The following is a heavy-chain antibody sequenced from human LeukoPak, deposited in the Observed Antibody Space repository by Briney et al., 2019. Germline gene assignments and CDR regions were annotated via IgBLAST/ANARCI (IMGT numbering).Heavy chain of an antibody. V-gene: IGHV1-2*02. Sequence: ASVKVSCKASGYTFTGYYMHWVRQAPGQGLEWMGWINPNSGGTNYAQKFRGRVTMTRDTSISTAYMELSRLRSDDTAVYYCARVSHHIVGACFDYWGQGTLVTVSS. CDR2: INPNSGGT. J-gene: IGHJ4*02. CDR1: GYTFTGYY. CDR3: ARVSHHIVGACFDY. D-gene: IGHD1-26*01.